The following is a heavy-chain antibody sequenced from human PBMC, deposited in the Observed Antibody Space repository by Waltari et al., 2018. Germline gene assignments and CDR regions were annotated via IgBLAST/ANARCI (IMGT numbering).Heavy chain of an antibody. CDR1: GGPFSSYA. V-gene: IGHV1-69*01. J-gene: IGHJ6*02. Sequence: QVQLVQSGAEVKKPGSSVKVSCKASGGPFSSYAISWVRQAPGQGLEWMGGLIPIFGTANYAQKFQGRVTITADESTSTAYMELSSLRSEDTAVYYCARAALDSSSWYITPAGNYYYYGMDVWGQGTTVTVSS. CDR2: LIPIFGTA. D-gene: IGHD6-13*01. CDR3: ARAALDSSSWYITPAGNYYYYGMDV.